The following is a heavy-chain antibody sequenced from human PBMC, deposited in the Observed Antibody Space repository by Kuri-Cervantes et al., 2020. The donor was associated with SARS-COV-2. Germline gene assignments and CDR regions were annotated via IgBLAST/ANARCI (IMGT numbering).Heavy chain of an antibody. J-gene: IGHJ4*02. Sequence: GSLRLSCAVYGGSFSGYYWSWIRQTPGKGLDWIGEINHSGSTNYNPSLKSRVTISVDTSKNQFSLKLTSVTAADTAVYYCARHQRLGSAIDYWGQGTLVTVSS. CDR3: ARHQRLGSAIDY. CDR2: INHSGST. V-gene: IGHV4-34*01. D-gene: IGHD3-9*01. CDR1: GGSFSGYY.